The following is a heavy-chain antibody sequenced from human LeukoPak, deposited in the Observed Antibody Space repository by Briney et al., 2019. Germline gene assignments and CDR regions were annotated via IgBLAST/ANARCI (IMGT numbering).Heavy chain of an antibody. Sequence: PSETLSLTCTVSGDSISSGSYYWSWIRQPAGKGLEWIGRIYTSGSTNYNPSLKSRVNISVDTSNNQFSLKLSSVTAADTAVYYCARVVPGYCSSTSCYDVDAFDIWGQGTMVTVSS. V-gene: IGHV4-61*02. D-gene: IGHD2-2*01. CDR1: GDSISSGSYY. CDR2: IYTSGST. CDR3: ARVVPGYCSSTSCYDVDAFDI. J-gene: IGHJ3*02.